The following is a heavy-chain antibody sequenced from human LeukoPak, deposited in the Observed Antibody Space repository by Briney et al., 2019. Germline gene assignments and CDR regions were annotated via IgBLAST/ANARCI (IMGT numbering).Heavy chain of an antibody. CDR2: IIPMYGRG. D-gene: IGHD3-16*01. CDR1: GYTFTTYG. J-gene: IGHJ4*02. Sequence: SVKVSCKASGYTFTTYGMNWVRQAPGQGLEWMGGIIPMYGRGNYAQEFQGRVTITADESTSTVYMELRSLTSEDTAVYYCARGQSSLGSPYYFDYWGQGTLVTVSS. CDR3: ARGQSSLGSPYYFDY. V-gene: IGHV1-69*13.